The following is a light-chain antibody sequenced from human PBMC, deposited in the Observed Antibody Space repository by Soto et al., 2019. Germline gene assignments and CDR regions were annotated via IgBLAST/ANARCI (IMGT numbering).Light chain of an antibody. CDR2: GTS. Sequence: EIVLTQSPGTLSLSPGEGATLSCRASQSVSNIYLAWYQQKPGQAPRLLMYGTSNRATGIPDRFIGSGSGTAFTLTISNLEPEDFAVYYCQQFGRSPRTFGQGTKVEIK. V-gene: IGKV3-20*01. CDR3: QQFGRSPRT. CDR1: QSVSNIY. J-gene: IGKJ1*01.